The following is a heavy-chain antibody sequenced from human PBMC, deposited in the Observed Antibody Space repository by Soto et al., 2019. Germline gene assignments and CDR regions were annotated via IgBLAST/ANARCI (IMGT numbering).Heavy chain of an antibody. CDR3: TTNIVSDH. CDR2: IKSKTDGGTT. V-gene: IGHV3-15*01. Sequence: GGSLRLSCAASGFTFNNAWMNWVRQAPGKGLEWVGRIKSKTDGGTTDYAAPVRGRFTISRDDAKHMLYVQMNSLTTEVTAVYYCTTNIVSDHWGQGTLVTVSS. J-gene: IGHJ5*02. CDR1: GFTFNNAW. D-gene: IGHD3-16*02.